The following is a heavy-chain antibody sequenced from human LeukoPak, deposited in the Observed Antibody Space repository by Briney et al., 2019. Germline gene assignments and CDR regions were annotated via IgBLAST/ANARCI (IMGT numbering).Heavy chain of an antibody. CDR1: GFTFSNYA. Sequence: GGSLRLSCAASGFTFSNYAMNWVRQAPGKGLEWVSSISDSGGSTYYADSVKGRFTISRDNSKNTLYLQMNSLKPEDTAVYFCAKDRGDFPWGQGTLVTVSS. D-gene: IGHD2-21*02. CDR3: AKDRGDFP. J-gene: IGHJ5*02. V-gene: IGHV3-23*01. CDR2: ISDSGGST.